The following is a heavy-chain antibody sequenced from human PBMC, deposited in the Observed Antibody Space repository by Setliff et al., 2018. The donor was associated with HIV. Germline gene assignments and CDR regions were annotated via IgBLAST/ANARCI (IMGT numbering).Heavy chain of an antibody. CDR3: ARVCPPVRYSYGFSAFDI. CDR1: GGSISSGVYY. Sequence: PSETLSLTCTVSGGSISSGVYYWSWIRHHPGKGLEWIGYIHYSGSIYYNPSLKSRVTISVDTSKNQFSLKLSSVTAADTAVYYCARVCPPVRYSYGFSAFDIWGQGTMVTVSS. D-gene: IGHD5-18*01. CDR2: IHYSGSI. V-gene: IGHV4-31*03. J-gene: IGHJ3*02.